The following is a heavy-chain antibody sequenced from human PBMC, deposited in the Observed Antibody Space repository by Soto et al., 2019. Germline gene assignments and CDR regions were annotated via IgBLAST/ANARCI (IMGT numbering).Heavy chain of an antibody. Sequence: QITLKESGPTLVKPTQTLTLTCTFSGFSLSTSGVGVGWIRQPPGKALEWLALIYWDDDKRYSPSLKSRLTTTKETAKSTVILTMTNTDPVDTATFSCANSLSSGWYSYPYVDRWGQGTLVTVSS. D-gene: IGHD6-19*01. CDR1: GFSLSTSGVG. V-gene: IGHV2-5*02. CDR2: IYWDDDK. J-gene: IGHJ5*02. CDR3: ANSLSSGWYSYPYVDR.